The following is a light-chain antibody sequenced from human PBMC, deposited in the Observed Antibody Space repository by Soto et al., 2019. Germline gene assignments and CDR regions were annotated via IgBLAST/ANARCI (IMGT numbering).Light chain of an antibody. CDR1: SSNIGAGYD. V-gene: IGLV1-40*01. CDR2: GNS. CDR3: QSYDSSLSGPVV. Sequence: QSVLTQPPSVSGAPGQRVTISCTGSSSNIGAGYDVHWYQQLPGTAPKLLIHGNSNRPSGVPDRFSGSKSGTSASLAITGHQAEDEADYYCQSYDSSLSGPVVFGGGTKLTVL. J-gene: IGLJ2*01.